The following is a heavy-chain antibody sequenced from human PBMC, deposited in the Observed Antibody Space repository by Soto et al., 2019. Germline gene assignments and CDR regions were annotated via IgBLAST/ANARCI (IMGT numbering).Heavy chain of an antibody. CDR1: GFTFSINA. Sequence: GXLRLSCSVSGFTFSINAMSWVRQSRGKGLEWVSSVSGDGYASYYADSVKGRFTVSRHNSKNTLYLQMNSLRAEDTAVYYCAKRHYYGSGSFALATWGQGTLVTVSS. J-gene: IGHJ4*03. D-gene: IGHD3-10*01. V-gene: IGHV3-23*01. CDR2: VSGDGYAS. CDR3: AKRHYYGSGSFALAT.